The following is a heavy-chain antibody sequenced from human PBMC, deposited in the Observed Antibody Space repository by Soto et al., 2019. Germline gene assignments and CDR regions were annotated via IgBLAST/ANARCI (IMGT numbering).Heavy chain of an antibody. D-gene: IGHD3-16*01. CDR1: GGSISSGGYS. CDR2: ISYSGNT. CDR3: ARGVGP. V-gene: IGHV4-31*03. J-gene: IGHJ5*02. Sequence: QVQLQESGPGLVKPSQTLSLTCIVSGGSISSGGYSWGWIRQHPGKGLEWIGCISYSGNTFYNPSLKSRVTISINTSKNQFSLKLSSVTDADTAVYYCARGVGPWGQGTLVTVSS.